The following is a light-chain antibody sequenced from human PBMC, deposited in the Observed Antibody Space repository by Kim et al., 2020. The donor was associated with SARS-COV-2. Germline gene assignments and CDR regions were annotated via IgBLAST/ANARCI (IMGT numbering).Light chain of an antibody. CDR2: AAS. V-gene: IGKV1-39*01. J-gene: IGKJ1*01. CDR3: QQSYSTPQT. Sequence: ATVGDRVTITCRASQSISSYLNWYQPKPGKAPKLLIYAASSLQSGVPSRFSGSGSGTDFTLTISSLQPEDFATYYCQQSYSTPQTFGQGTKVDIK. CDR1: QSISSY.